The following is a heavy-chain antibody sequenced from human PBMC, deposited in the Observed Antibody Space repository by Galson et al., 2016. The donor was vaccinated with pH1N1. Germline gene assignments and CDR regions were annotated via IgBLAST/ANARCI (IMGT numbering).Heavy chain of an antibody. Sequence: QSGAEVKKPGESLKISCQGSGYSFSSHWIGWVRQMPGKGLEWMGIIYPGDSDTKYSPSFQGQVTFSADKSSNTAYVQWNSLKTSDTAMYFCARRSAVAAVDYWGQGTLVTVSS. CDR3: ARRSAVAAVDY. J-gene: IGHJ4*02. V-gene: IGHV5-51*01. CDR2: IYPGDSDT. D-gene: IGHD6-19*01. CDR1: GYSFSSHW.